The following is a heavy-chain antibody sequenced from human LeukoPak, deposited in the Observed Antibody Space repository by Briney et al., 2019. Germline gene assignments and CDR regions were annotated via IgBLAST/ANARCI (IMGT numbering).Heavy chain of an antibody. V-gene: IGHV1-18*01. Sequence: PRASVKVSCKASGYTFTSYGISWVRQAPGQGLEWMGWISAYNGNTNYAQKLQGRVTMTTDTSTSTAYMELRSLRSDDTAVYYCARDATRIAAAGTAGYWGQGTLVTVSS. D-gene: IGHD6-13*01. CDR3: ARDATRIAAAGTAGY. J-gene: IGHJ4*02. CDR1: GYTFTSYG. CDR2: ISAYNGNT.